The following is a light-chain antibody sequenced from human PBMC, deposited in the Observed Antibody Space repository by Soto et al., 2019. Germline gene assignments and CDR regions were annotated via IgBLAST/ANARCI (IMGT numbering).Light chain of an antibody. CDR2: GAS. CDR3: QQYYITPLT. CDR1: QSVSSN. Sequence: EIVMTQSPATLSVSPGERATLSCRASQSVSSNLAWYQQKPGQAPRLLIYGASTRATGIPARFSGSGSGTEFTLTISSLQSEDFAVYYWQQYYITPLTFGGGTKVEIK. V-gene: IGKV3-15*01. J-gene: IGKJ4*01.